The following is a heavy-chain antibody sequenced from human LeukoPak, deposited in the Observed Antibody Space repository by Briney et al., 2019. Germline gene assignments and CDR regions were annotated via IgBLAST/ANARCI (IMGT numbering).Heavy chain of an antibody. CDR2: IHPNSRIT. Sequence: GASVTVSFKASVYTFSHYYMHWVRQAPGQGLEWMGWIHPNSRITKYAQKFQGRVTMTRDTSISTAYMELSRLRSDDTAVYDCARDFIFWAVAGGTVPWWWFDPWGQGTLVTVSS. V-gene: IGHV1-2*02. D-gene: IGHD6-19*01. J-gene: IGHJ5*02. CDR1: VYTFSHYY. CDR3: ARDFIFWAVAGGTVPWWWFDP.